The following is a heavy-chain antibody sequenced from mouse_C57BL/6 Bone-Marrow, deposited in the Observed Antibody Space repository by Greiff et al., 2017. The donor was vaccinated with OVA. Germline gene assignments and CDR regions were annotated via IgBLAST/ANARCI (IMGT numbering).Heavy chain of an antibody. J-gene: IGHJ1*03. CDR1: GYTFTSYT. Sequence: VKLMESGAELARPGASVKMSCKASGYTFTSYTMHWVKQRPGQGLEWIGYINPSSGYTKYNQKFKDKATLTADKSSSTAYMQLSSLTSEDSAVYFCARGTTVVATDWYFDVWGTGTTVTVSS. V-gene: IGHV1-4*01. CDR3: ARGTTVVATDWYFDV. CDR2: INPSSGYT. D-gene: IGHD1-1*01.